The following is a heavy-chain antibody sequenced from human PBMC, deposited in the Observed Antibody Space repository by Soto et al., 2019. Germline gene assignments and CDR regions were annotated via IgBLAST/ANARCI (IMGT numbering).Heavy chain of an antibody. Sequence: QITLKESGPTLVKPTQTLTLTCTFSGFSLSTSGVGVGWIRQPPGKALEWLALIYWDDDKRYSPSLKSRLTITQDTSRNQVVLIMTNMDPVDTATYCCAPRRGITSWDNWFDPWGQGTLVTVSS. D-gene: IGHD2-2*01. CDR3: APRRGITSWDNWFDP. CDR2: IYWDDDK. CDR1: GFSLSTSGVG. J-gene: IGHJ5*02. V-gene: IGHV2-5*02.